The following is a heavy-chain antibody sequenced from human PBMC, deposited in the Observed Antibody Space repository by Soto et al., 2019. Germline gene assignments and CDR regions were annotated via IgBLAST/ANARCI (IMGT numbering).Heavy chain of an antibody. D-gene: IGHD1-1*01. J-gene: IGHJ4*02. CDR3: ARRAETNGWNGFGADKYYFDF. CDR2: MNPNTGNS. CDR1: GCTFTSYD. Sequence: ASVKVSYKDSGCTFTSYDIYRVRQATGQGLEWMGWMNPNTGNSGYAQKFQGRVTMTSNTSISTAHMELSSLRSEDTAVYYGARRAETNGWNGFGADKYYFDFWGQGTLVTVSS. V-gene: IGHV1-8*01.